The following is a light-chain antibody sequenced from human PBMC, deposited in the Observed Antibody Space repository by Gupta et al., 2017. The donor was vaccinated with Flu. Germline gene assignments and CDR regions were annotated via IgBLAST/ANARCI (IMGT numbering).Light chain of an antibody. Sequence: PSSLSASTGDRVTITCRASQGISSYLAWYQQKPGKAPKLLIYAASTLQSGVPSRFSGSGSGTDFTLTISCLQSEDFATYYCQQYYSYPWTFGQGTKVEIK. CDR1: QGISSY. CDR3: QQYYSYPWT. J-gene: IGKJ1*01. V-gene: IGKV1-8*01. CDR2: AAS.